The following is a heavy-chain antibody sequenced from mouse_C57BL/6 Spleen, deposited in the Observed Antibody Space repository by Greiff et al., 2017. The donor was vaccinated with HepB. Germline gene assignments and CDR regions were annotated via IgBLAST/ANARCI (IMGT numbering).Heavy chain of an antibody. D-gene: IGHD3-2*02. CDR1: GYTFTSYW. CDR3: ARGGSSGPFAD. J-gene: IGHJ3*01. CDR2: IDPSDSYT. Sequence: VQLQQPGAELVMPGASVKLSCKASGYTFTSYWMHWVKQRPGQGLEWIGEIDPSDSYTNYNQKFKGKSTLTVDKSTSTAYMQLSSLTAEDSAVYYCARGGSSGPFADWGQGTLVTVSA. V-gene: IGHV1-69*01.